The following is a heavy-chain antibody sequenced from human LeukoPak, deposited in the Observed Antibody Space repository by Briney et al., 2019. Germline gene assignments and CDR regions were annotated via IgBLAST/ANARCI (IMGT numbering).Heavy chain of an antibody. V-gene: IGHV3-20*04. CDR3: ARDLSATWYSLAY. CDR1: GLSNSDYG. Sequence: GGSLRLSCVGAGLSNSDYGMSWVRQAPGKGLEWVAGIDWNGDASSYSDSVKGRFTISRDNAENSLYLEMSSLRDDDTALYFCARDLSATWYSLAYWGQGTLVTVSS. J-gene: IGHJ4*02. D-gene: IGHD2-15*01. CDR2: IDWNGDAS.